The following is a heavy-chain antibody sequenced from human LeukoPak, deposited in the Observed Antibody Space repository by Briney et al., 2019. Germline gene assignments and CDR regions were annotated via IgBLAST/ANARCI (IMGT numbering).Heavy chain of an antibody. CDR3: ARDGEDDSSGHYKPFDY. D-gene: IGHD3-22*01. Sequence: PGGSLRLSCAASGFTFSSYGMHWLRQAPGKGLEWAAAIWYDGNNKYYADSAKGRFAISRDNSKNTLYLLMNSLRAEDTAVYYCARDGEDDSSGHYKPFDYWGQGTLVTVSS. V-gene: IGHV3-33*01. J-gene: IGHJ4*02. CDR2: IWYDGNNK. CDR1: GFTFSSYG.